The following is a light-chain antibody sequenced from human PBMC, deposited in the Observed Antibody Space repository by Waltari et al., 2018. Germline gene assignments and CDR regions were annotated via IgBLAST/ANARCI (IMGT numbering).Light chain of an antibody. CDR2: DVS. CDR3: CSYAGSSTFDVV. CDR1: SSDVGGYNS. Sequence: QSALTQPASVSGSPGQSITISCTGTSSDVGGYNSVSWYQQHPGKAPKLMIYDVSKRPSGVSNRFSGSKSGNTASLTISGLQAEDEADYYCCSYAGSSTFDVVFGGGTKLTVL. V-gene: IGLV2-23*02. J-gene: IGLJ2*01.